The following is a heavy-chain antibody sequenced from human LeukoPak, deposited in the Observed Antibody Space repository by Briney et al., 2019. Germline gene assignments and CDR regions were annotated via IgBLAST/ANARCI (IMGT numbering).Heavy chain of an antibody. J-gene: IGHJ4*02. D-gene: IGHD6-13*01. CDR3: ARDSSSSWSAVDY. CDR2: IYYSGSS. V-gene: IGHV4-59*01. Sequence: PSETLSLTCTVSGVSINGYYWSWIRQPPGKGMEWIGYIYYSGSSNNNPSLKRRGTISVDKSKKKFALKLNSVTAADPAVYYCARDSSSSWSAVDYWGQGTLVTVSS. CDR1: GVSINGYY.